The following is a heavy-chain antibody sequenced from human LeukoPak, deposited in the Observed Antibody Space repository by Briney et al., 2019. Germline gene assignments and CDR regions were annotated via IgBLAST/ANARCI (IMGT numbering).Heavy chain of an antibody. CDR2: LYHPDST. Sequence: PSETLSLTXTVSGYPINNAYYWVWIRQPPGRGLEWIGSLYHPDSTYYNPSLKSRVTLTADTSRNQFSLKLSFVTAADTAVYYCARGYYYDSSGYGRYWFDPWGQGNLVTVSS. CDR1: GYPINNAYY. V-gene: IGHV4-38-2*02. CDR3: ARGYYYDSSGYGRYWFDP. D-gene: IGHD3-22*01. J-gene: IGHJ5*02.